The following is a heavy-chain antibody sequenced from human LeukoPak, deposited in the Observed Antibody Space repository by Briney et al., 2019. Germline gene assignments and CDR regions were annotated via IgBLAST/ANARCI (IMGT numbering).Heavy chain of an antibody. CDR3: ARDHYDILTGYSPFDY. V-gene: IGHV3-7*01. J-gene: IGHJ4*02. Sequence: GGSLRLSCAASGFTFSSYSMNWVRQAPGKGLEWVANIKQDGSEKYYVDSVKGRFTISRDNAKNSLYLQMNSLRAEDTAVYYCARDHYDILTGYSPFDYWGQGTLVTVSS. CDR2: IKQDGSEK. CDR1: GFTFSSYS. D-gene: IGHD3-9*01.